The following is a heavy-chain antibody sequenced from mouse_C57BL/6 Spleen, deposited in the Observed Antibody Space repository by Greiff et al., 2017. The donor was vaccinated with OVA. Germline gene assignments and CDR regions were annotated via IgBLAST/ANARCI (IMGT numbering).Heavy chain of an antibody. CDR2: IYPGDGDT. Sequence: VTLVESGPELVKPGASVKISCKASGYAFSSSWMNWVKQRPGKGLEWIGRIYPGDGDTNYNGKFKGKATLTADKSSSTAYMQLSSLTSEDSAVYVCARNYGNYGFYYAMDYWGQGTSVTVSS. J-gene: IGHJ4*01. V-gene: IGHV1-82*01. CDR3: ARNYGNYGFYYAMDY. CDR1: GYAFSSSW. D-gene: IGHD2-1*01.